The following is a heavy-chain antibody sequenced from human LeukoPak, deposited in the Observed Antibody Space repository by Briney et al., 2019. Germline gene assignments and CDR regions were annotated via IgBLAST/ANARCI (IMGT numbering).Heavy chain of an antibody. CDR2: IKQDGSEK. CDR1: GFTFSSYW. Sequence: PGGSLRLSCAASGFTFSSYWMSWVRQAPGKGLEWVANIKQDGSEKYYVDSVKGRFTISRDKFMNTLYLQMNSLRAEDTAVYYCAREGPVAGIVFDYWGQGTLVTVSS. J-gene: IGHJ4*02. CDR3: AREGPVAGIVFDY. V-gene: IGHV3-7*01. D-gene: IGHD6-19*01.